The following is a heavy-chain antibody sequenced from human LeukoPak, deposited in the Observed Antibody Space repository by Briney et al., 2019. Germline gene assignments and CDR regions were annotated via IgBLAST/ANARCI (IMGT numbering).Heavy chain of an antibody. CDR3: AREDGSGTDRQHYYGMDV. Sequence: PVGSLRLSCTASRFTFSSHWMNWVRQAPGKGLEWLANINKDGTENYYMDSVRGRFTLSRDNAQSSLFLQMNRLRAEDTAVYYCAREDGSGTDRQHYYGMDVWGQGTTVTVSS. D-gene: IGHD3-10*01. V-gene: IGHV3-7*01. J-gene: IGHJ6*02. CDR1: RFTFSSHW. CDR2: INKDGTEN.